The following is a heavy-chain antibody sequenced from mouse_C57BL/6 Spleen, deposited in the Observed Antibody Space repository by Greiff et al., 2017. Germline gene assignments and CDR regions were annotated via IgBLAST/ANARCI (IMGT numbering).Heavy chain of an antibody. Sequence: QVQLQQPGAELVRPGSSVKLSCKASGYTFTSYWMHWVKQRPIQGLEWIGNIDPSDSETHYNQKFKDKATLTVDKSSITAYMQLSSLTSEDSAVYYCARKYYGSSLDYWGQGTTLTVSS. J-gene: IGHJ2*01. V-gene: IGHV1-52*01. CDR1: GYTFTSYW. D-gene: IGHD1-1*01. CDR2: IDPSDSET. CDR3: ARKYYGSSLDY.